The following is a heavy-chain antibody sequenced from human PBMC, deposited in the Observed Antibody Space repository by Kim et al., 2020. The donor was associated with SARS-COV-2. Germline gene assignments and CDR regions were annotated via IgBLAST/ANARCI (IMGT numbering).Heavy chain of an antibody. CDR2: IYYSGST. CDR3: ARAYYYGSGSPLGY. D-gene: IGHD3-10*01. J-gene: IGHJ4*02. V-gene: IGHV4-59*01. CDR1: GGSISSYY. Sequence: SETLSLTCTVSGGSISSYYWSWIRQPPGKGLEWIGYIYYSGSTNYNPSLKSRVTISVDTSKNQFSLKLSSVTAADTAVYYCARAYYYGSGSPLGYWGQGTLVTVSS.